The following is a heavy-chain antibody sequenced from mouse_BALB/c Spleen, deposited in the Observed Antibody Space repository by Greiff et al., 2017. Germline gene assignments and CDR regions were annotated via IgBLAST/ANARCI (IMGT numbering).Heavy chain of an antibody. V-gene: IGHV1-5*01. D-gene: IGHD1-1*01. J-gene: IGHJ1*01. CDR2: IYPGNSDT. CDR1: GYTFTSYW. CDR3: TRPYYGSSSYWYFDV. Sequence: EVKLQQSGTVLARPGASVKMSCKASGYTFTSYWMHWVKQRPGQGLEWIGAIYPGNSDTSYNQKFKGKAKLTAVTSTSTAYMELSSLTNEDSAVYYCTRPYYGSSSYWYFDVWGAGTTVTVSS.